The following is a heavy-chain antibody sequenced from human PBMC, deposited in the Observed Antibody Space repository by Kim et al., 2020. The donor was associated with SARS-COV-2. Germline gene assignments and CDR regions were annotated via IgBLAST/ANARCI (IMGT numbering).Heavy chain of an antibody. D-gene: IGHD3-22*01. V-gene: IGHV3-30*18. Sequence: GGSLRLSCAASGFTFSSYGMHWVRQAPGKGLEWVAVISYDGSNKYYADSVKGRFTISRDNSKNTLYLQMNSLRAEDTAVYYCAKDHADYDSSGYYYGGNDFDYWGQGTLVTVSS. CDR3: AKDHADYDSSGYYYGGNDFDY. J-gene: IGHJ4*02. CDR1: GFTFSSYG. CDR2: ISYDGSNK.